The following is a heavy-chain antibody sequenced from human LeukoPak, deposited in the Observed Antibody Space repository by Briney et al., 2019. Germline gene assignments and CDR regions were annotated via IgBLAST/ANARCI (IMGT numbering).Heavy chain of an antibody. Sequence: GGSLRLSCAASGFTFSSHGMHWVRQAPGKGLEWVANMKQDGSEKNYVDSVKGRFTISRDNAKNSLYLQMNSLRAEDTAVYYCARDLRPYGADYWGQGTLVTVSS. V-gene: IGHV3-7*01. D-gene: IGHD4-17*01. CDR1: GFTFSSHG. CDR3: ARDLRPYGADY. J-gene: IGHJ4*02. CDR2: MKQDGSEK.